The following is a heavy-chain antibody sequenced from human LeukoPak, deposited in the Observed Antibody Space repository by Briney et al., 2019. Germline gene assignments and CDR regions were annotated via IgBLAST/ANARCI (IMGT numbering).Heavy chain of an antibody. J-gene: IGHJ4*02. CDR1: GLSFSSYW. CDR3: ARLIGTANFDY. CDR2: IKQDGSDK. V-gene: IGHV3-7*01. D-gene: IGHD1-7*01. Sequence: GGSLRLSCAGSGLSFSSYWMSWVRQAPGKGLEWVANIKQDGSDKYYVDSVKGRFTISRDNAKNSLYLQMNSLRAEDTAMYYCARLIGTANFDYCGQGTLVTVSS.